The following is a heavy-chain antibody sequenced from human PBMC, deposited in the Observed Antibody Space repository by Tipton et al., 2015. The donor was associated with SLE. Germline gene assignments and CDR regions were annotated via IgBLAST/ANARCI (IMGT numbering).Heavy chain of an antibody. CDR3: ATLAAAGDFDL. D-gene: IGHD6-13*01. CDR1: GGSFSGYY. CDR2: INHSGST. Sequence: TLSFTCAVYGGSFSGYYWSWVRQPPGKGLEWIGEINHSGSTNYNPSLKSRVTISVDTSKNQFSLKLSSVTAADTAVYYCATLAAAGDFDLWGRGTLVTVSS. J-gene: IGHJ2*01. V-gene: IGHV4-34*01.